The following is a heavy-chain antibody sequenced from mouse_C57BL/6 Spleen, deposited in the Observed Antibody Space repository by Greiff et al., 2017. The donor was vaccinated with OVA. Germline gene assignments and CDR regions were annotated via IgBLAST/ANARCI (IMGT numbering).Heavy chain of an antibody. Sequence: EVKLVDSGGDLVKPGGSLKLSCAASGFTFSSYGMSWVRQTPDKRLEWVATISSGGSYTYYPDSVKGRFTISRDNAKNTLYLQMSSLKSEDTAMYYCAREYYPFAYWGQGTLVTVSA. J-gene: IGHJ3*01. CDR3: AREYYPFAY. D-gene: IGHD1-1*01. V-gene: IGHV5-6*01. CDR2: ISSGGSYT. CDR1: GFTFSSYG.